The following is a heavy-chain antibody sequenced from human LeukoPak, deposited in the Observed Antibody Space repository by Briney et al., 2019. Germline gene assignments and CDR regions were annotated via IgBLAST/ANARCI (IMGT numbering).Heavy chain of an antibody. CDR2: IYTSGST. CDR1: GGSISSGSYY. J-gene: IGHJ3*02. D-gene: IGHD3-22*01. Sequence: SQTLSLTCTVSGGSISSGSYYWSWIRQPAGKGLEWIGRIYTSGSTNYNPSLKSRVTISVDTSKNQFFLDLTSVTAADTAVYYCAREALQLRVVVIISDAFDIWGQGTIVTVSS. CDR3: AREALQLRVVVIISDAFDI. V-gene: IGHV4-61*02.